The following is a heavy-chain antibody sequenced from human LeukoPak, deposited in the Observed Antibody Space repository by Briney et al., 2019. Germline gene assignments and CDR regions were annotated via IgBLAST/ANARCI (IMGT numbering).Heavy chain of an antibody. J-gene: IGHJ5*02. Sequence: ASVKVSCKASGYTFTSYYMHWVRQAPGQGLEWMGIINPSGGSTSYAQKFQGRVTMTRDMSTSTVYMELSSLRSEDTAVYYCARGSELRLGPQNWFDPWGQGTLVTVSS. CDR1: GYTFTSYY. CDR3: ARGSELRLGPQNWFDP. D-gene: IGHD3-16*01. V-gene: IGHV1-46*01. CDR2: INPSGGST.